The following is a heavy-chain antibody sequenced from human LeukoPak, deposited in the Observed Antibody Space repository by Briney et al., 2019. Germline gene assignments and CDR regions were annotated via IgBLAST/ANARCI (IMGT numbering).Heavy chain of an antibody. CDR2: IYYSGST. Sequence: SETLSLTCTVSGGSISSYYWSWIRQPPGKGLEWIGYIYYSGSTNYNPSLKSRVTISVDTSKNQFSLKLSSVTAADTAVYYCVSSYGSGSYVDYWGQGTLVTVPS. V-gene: IGHV4-59*01. CDR3: VSSYGSGSYVDY. D-gene: IGHD3-10*01. CDR1: GGSISSYY. J-gene: IGHJ4*02.